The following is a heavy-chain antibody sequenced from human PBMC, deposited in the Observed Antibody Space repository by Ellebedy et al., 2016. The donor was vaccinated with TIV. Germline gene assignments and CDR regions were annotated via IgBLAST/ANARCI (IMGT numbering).Heavy chain of an antibody. CDR1: GYSLSELS. J-gene: IGHJ3*02. D-gene: IGHD2-21*02. CDR3: ATDSSRSRLVMVTSAQAFDI. CDR2: FDPEDGET. Sequence: AASVKVSCKVSGYSLSELSTHWVRQAPGKGLKWMGGFDPEDGETNYAQKFQGRVTMTEDTSTDTAYMELSNLTSEDTAVYFCATDSSRSRLVMVTSAQAFDIWGQGTFITVSS. V-gene: IGHV1-24*01.